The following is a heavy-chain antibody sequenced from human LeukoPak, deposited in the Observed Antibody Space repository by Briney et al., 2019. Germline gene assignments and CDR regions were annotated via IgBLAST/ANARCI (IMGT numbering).Heavy chain of an antibody. CDR1: GFTFSSYA. J-gene: IGHJ4*02. Sequence: PGGSLRLSCAASGFTFSSYAMTWVRQAPGEGLEWVSAISGSGGSTYYADSVKGRFTISRDNSKNTLYLQMNSLRAEDTAVYYCAKAPSPFAYSSGWYYWGQGTLVTVSS. V-gene: IGHV3-23*01. CDR2: ISGSGGST. D-gene: IGHD6-19*01. CDR3: AKAPSPFAYSSGWYY.